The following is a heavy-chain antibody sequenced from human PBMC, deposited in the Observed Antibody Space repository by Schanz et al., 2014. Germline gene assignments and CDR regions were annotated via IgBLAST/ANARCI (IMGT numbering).Heavy chain of an antibody. J-gene: IGHJ4*02. D-gene: IGHD6-13*01. CDR2: ISYDGNTK. Sequence: QVQLVESGGGVVQPGGSLRLSCAASGFTFNSYAFHWVRQAPGKGLEWVALISYDGNTKYYADSVKGRFTISRDNSKNTLYLQMNSLRAEDTAVYYCARLDSSSWYPRYWGQGTLVTVSS. CDR1: GFTFNSYA. V-gene: IGHV3-30-3*01. CDR3: ARLDSSSWYPRY.